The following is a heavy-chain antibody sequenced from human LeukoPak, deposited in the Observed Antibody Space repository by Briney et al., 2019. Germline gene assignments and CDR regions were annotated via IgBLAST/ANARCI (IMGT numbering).Heavy chain of an antibody. J-gene: IGHJ4*02. D-gene: IGHD3-22*01. Sequence: ASVKVSCKASGYTFTSYYMHWVRQAPGQGLEWMAIINPSGGSTSYAQKFQGRVTMTRDTSTSTVYMELSSLRLEDTAVYYCARDSRPSYDSSGYYYPGDYWGQGTLVTVSS. CDR1: GYTFTSYY. CDR2: INPSGGST. V-gene: IGHV1-46*01. CDR3: ARDSRPSYDSSGYYYPGDY.